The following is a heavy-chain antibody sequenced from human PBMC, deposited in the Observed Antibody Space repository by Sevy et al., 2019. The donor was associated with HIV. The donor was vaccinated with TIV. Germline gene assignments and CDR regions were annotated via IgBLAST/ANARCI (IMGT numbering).Heavy chain of an antibody. Sequence: GGSLRLSCTASGVTFSAYSMNWVRQAPGKGLEWLSYISTGTDHIYYADSAKGRFTISRDDAKKSVYLEMKSLRDQDTALYYCVRRGVDAYNVYFDLWGQGILVTVSS. CDR2: ISTGTDHI. J-gene: IGHJ4*02. D-gene: IGHD3-10*01. V-gene: IGHV3-21*05. CDR1: GVTFSAYS. CDR3: VRRGVDAYNVYFDL.